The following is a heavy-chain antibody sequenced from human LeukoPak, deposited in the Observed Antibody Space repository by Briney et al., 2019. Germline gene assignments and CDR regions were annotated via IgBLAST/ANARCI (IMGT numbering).Heavy chain of an antibody. CDR2: ISTYTGVT. CDR3: ARVSDYSGIGNGDWFDP. V-gene: IGHV1-18*04. J-gene: IGHJ5*02. D-gene: IGHD4-11*01. Sequence: ASVNVSCKASGFSFTSFGVNWVRQAPGQGLEWMGWISTYTGVTHYAEKFEDRVTMSIDTSTPTAYMELRSLRYDETSVYYCARVSDYSGIGNGDWFDPWGQGTVVTVSS. CDR1: GFSFTSFG.